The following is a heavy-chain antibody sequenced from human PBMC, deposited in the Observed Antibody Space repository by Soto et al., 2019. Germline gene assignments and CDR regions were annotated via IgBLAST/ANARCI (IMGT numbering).Heavy chain of an antibody. CDR1: GGSISSGGYF. CDR2: IFYIGST. CDR3: ARSIDS. Sequence: QVQLQESGPGLVKPSQTLSLTCTVSGGSISSGGYFWNWIRQHPGKGLEWIGYIFYIGSTYYNPSLKRRVTISVATSKNQFSLTLSSVTAAATAVYYCARSIDSWGQGTLVTVSS. V-gene: IGHV4-31*03. J-gene: IGHJ5*01.